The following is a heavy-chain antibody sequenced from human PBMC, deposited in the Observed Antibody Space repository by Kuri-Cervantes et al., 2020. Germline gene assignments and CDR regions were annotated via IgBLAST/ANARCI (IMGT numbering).Heavy chain of an antibody. CDR1: GFTFSSYW. CDR3: ARDHYGSGTHFDY. CDR2: IKQDGSEK. Sequence: GESLKISCAASGFTFSSYWMSWVRQAPGKGLEWVANIKQDGSEKYYVDSVKGRFTISRDNSKNTLYLQMNSLRAEDTAVYYCARDHYGSGTHFDYWGQGTLVTVSS. V-gene: IGHV3-7*01. D-gene: IGHD3-10*01. J-gene: IGHJ4*02.